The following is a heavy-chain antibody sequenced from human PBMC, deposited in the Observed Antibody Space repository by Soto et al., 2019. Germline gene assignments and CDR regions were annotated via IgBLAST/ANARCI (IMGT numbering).Heavy chain of an antibody. D-gene: IGHD1-26*01. V-gene: IGHV3-48*01. CDR1: GFIFNSYS. J-gene: IGHJ4*02. Sequence: EVQLVESGGGLVQPGGSLRLSCVASGFIFNSYSMNWVRQAPGKGLEWISYINSGSTSVFYADSVKGRFSISRDNAKNSLYLQMNSRRAEDTAVYYCASSASPDAYWGQGTLVTVSS. CDR3: ASSASPDAY. CDR2: INSGSTSV.